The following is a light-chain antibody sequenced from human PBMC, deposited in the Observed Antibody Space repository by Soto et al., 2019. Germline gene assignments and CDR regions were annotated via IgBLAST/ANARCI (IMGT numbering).Light chain of an antibody. Sequence: EIVMTQSAATLSLSPGERATLSCRASQSVSSRSLAWYQQKPGQAPRLLISGASSRAADIPDRFSGSGSGTDFTLTINRLEPEDFAVYYCQQYDSSPRTFGQGTKVDIK. CDR2: GAS. V-gene: IGKV3-20*01. CDR3: QQYDSSPRT. J-gene: IGKJ1*01. CDR1: QSVSSRS.